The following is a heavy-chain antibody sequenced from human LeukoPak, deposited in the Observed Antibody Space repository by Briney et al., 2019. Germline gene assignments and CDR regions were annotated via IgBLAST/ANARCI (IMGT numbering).Heavy chain of an antibody. CDR3: ARAEVPAAIKSGAFDI. CDR2: IWDDASNK. V-gene: IGHV3-33*01. Sequence: RGSLRLSCAASGFTFSSYGMHWVRQAPGKGLEWVAVIWDDASNKYYADSVKGRFTISRDNSKNTLYLQMNSLRAEDTAVYYCARAEVPAAIKSGAFDIWGQGTMVTVSS. J-gene: IGHJ3*02. CDR1: GFTFSSYG. D-gene: IGHD2-2*01.